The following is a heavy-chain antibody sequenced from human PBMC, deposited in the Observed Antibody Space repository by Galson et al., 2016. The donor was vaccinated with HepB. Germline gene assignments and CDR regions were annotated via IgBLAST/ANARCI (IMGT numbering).Heavy chain of an antibody. CDR1: GGSISSSSYY. J-gene: IGHJ6*02. Sequence: SETLSLTCTVSGGSISSSSYYWGWIRQPPGKGLEWIGSIYYSGSTYYNPSLKSRVTISVDTSKNQFSLKLSSVTAADTAVYYCATNVGLGTDYYGSGRSKWGSRNYYYDMDVWGQGTTVTVSS. CDR3: ATNVGLGTDYYGSGRSKWGSRNYYYDMDV. V-gene: IGHV4-39*01. CDR2: IYYSGST. D-gene: IGHD3-10*01.